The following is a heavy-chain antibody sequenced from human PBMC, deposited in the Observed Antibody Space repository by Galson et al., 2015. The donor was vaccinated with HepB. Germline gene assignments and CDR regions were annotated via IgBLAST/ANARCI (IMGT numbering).Heavy chain of an antibody. D-gene: IGHD1-26*01. J-gene: IGHJ4*02. CDR1: GGSFSGYY. Sequence: SETLSLTCAVYGGSFSGYYWSWIRQPPGKGLEWIGEINHSGSTNYNPSLKSRVTISVDTSKNQFSLKLSSVTAADTAVYYCARLPRLGATTFLDYWGQGTLVTVSS. V-gene: IGHV4-34*01. CDR2: INHSGST. CDR3: ARLPRLGATTFLDY.